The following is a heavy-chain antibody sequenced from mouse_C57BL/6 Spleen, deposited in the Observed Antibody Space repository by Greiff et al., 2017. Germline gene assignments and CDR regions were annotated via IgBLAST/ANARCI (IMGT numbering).Heavy chain of an antibody. V-gene: IGHV1-82*01. D-gene: IGHD1-1*01. Sequence: VQLQQSGPELVKPGASVKISCKASGYDFSSSCTNWVKQRTGKGLEWIGRIYTGDGETNYNGKFKGKATLTADKSSSTAYMQLSILTSADSAVYFCAIAPSYYFEYFDVGGTGTTVTVSS. CDR1: GYDFSSSC. CDR2: IYTGDGET. CDR3: AIAPSYYFEYFDV. J-gene: IGHJ1*03.